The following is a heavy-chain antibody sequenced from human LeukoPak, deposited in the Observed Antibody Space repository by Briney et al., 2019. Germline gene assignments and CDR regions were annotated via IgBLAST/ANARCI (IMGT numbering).Heavy chain of an antibody. CDR3: ATDSTAARELDY. D-gene: IGHD2-21*02. V-gene: IGHV1-24*01. CDR2: FDPEDGET. J-gene: IGHJ4*02. CDR1: GYTLTELS. Sequence: ASVKVSCKVSGYTLTELSMHWVRQAPGKGLERMGGFDPEDGETIYAQKFQGRVTMTEDTSTDTAYMELSSLRSEDTAVYYCATDSTAARELDYWGQGTLVTVSS.